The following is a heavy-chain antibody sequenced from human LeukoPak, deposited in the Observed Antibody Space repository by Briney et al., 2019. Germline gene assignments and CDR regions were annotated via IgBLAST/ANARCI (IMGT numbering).Heavy chain of an antibody. V-gene: IGHV2-5*02. CDR3: ARVPNYYDSSGLRFDY. D-gene: IGHD3-22*01. CDR1: GFSLSSRGVG. Sequence: SGPTLVKPTPTLTLTCTFSGFSLSSRGVGVGWIRHPPGKALEWLSLVYWDDDKRYSPSLKSRLTITKDTSKNQVVLTMTNLDPVDTATYYCARVPNYYDSSGLRFDYWRQGTLVTVSS. J-gene: IGHJ4*02. CDR2: VYWDDDK.